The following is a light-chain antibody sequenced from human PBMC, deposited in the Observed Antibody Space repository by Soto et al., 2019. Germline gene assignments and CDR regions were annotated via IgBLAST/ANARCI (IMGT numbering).Light chain of an antibody. CDR2: AAS. CDR3: QEYKSAPIT. CDR1: QSISNY. J-gene: IGKJ5*01. Sequence: DIQMTQSPSSLSASVGDRATITCRASQSISNYLAWYQQKPGKVPKLLIYAASTLHSGVPPRLSGSGSGTDFTLTINSLQPEDVATYFCQEYKSAPITFGQGTRLEIK. V-gene: IGKV1-27*01.